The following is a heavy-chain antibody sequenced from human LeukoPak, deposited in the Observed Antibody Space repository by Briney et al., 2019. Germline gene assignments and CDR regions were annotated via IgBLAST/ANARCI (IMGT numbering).Heavy chain of an antibody. CDR2: IYHGGST. J-gene: IGHJ5*02. CDR1: GGSISSSNW. D-gene: IGHD3-3*01. Sequence: KSSETLSLTCAVSGGSISSSNWWSWVRQPPGKGLEWIGEIYHGGSTNYNPSLKSRVTISVDKSKNQFSLKLSSVTAADTAVYYCARESNGVLRFLEWYPKSHNWFDPWGQGTLVTVSS. CDR3: ARESNGVLRFLEWYPKSHNWFDP. V-gene: IGHV4-4*02.